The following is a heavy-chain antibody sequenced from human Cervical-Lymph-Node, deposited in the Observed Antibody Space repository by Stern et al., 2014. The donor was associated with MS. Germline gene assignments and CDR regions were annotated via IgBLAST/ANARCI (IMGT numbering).Heavy chain of an antibody. CDR3: ARDLDSELLGYRLDY. CDR2: ISYHGRYK. CDR1: EFAFSSHA. J-gene: IGHJ4*02. Sequence: MQLVESGGGVVQPGRSLRIFCVASEFAFSSHAMHWVRQAPGTGLAWEAVISYHGRYKYSADAVKARFTISRDNSENTVFLQMNSLRPEDTAVYYCARDLDSELLGYRLDYWGQGTLVTVSS. D-gene: IGHD3-10*01. V-gene: IGHV3-30*04.